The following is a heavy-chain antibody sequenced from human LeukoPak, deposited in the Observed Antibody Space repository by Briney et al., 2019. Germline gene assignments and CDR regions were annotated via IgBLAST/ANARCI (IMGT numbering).Heavy chain of an antibody. V-gene: IGHV3-33*08. J-gene: IGHJ5*02. D-gene: IGHD3-10*01. CDR2: IWYDGSNK. Sequence: PGGSLRLSCAASGFTFNNYAMSWVRQAPGKGLEWVAVIWYDGSNKYYADSVKGRFTISRDNSKNTLYLQMNSLRAEDTAVYYCAREQPPQRGSGSYPNWFDPWGQGTLVTVSS. CDR3: AREQPPQRGSGSYPNWFDP. CDR1: GFTFNNYA.